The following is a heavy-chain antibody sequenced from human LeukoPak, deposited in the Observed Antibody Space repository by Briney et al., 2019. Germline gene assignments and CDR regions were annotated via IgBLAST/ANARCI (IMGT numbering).Heavy chain of an antibody. D-gene: IGHD3-22*01. CDR2: IYHSGST. CDR3: ARASEGYYYDSSGYGAFDI. CDR1: GFTFSSYVM. V-gene: IGHV4-4*02. Sequence: GSLRLSCAVSGFTFSSYVMSWARQAPGKGLEWIGEIYHSGSTNYNPSLKSRVTISVDKSKNQFSLKLSSVTAADTAVYYCARASEGYYYDSSGYGAFDIWGQGTMVTVSS. J-gene: IGHJ3*02.